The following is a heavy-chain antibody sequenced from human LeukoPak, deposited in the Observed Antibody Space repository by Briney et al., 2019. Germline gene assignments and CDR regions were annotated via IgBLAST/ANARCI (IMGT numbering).Heavy chain of an antibody. J-gene: IGHJ5*02. CDR1: GGSFSGYY. CDR3: ARGGMITFGGVIVRNWFDP. V-gene: IGHV4-34*01. CDR2: INHSGST. D-gene: IGHD3-16*02. Sequence: SETLSLTXAVYGGSFSGYYWSWIRQPPGKGLEWIGEINHSGSTNYNPSLKSRVTISVDTSKNQFSLKLSSVTAADTAVYYCARGGMITFGGVIVRNWFDPWGQGTLVTVSS.